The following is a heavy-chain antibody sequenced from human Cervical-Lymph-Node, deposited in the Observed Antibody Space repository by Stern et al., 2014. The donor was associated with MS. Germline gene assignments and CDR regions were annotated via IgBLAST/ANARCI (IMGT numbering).Heavy chain of an antibody. J-gene: IGHJ4*02. D-gene: IGHD3-9*01. CDR2: ISAGGSLQ. CDR1: RFTFSSCG. V-gene: IGHV3-30*18. CDR3: AKERAHADWGFDS. Sequence: VQLVESGGGVVQPGRPLKLSCAASRFTFSSCGMHWVRQAPGKGLEWVGVISAGGSLQYYADSVKGRFTISRDNTKNTLYLQIDSLRAEDTGVYYCAKERAHADWGFDSWGQGTLVTVSS.